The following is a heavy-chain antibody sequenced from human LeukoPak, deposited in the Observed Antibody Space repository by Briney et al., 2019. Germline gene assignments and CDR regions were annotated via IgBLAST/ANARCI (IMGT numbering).Heavy chain of an antibody. J-gene: IGHJ3*01. D-gene: IGHD2-21*01. CDR3: SIFEV. V-gene: IGHV1-2*02. CDR1: GYTFTSYY. CDR2: INPDTGDT. Sequence: ASVKVSCKASGYTFTSYYMHWVRQAPGQGLEWMGWINPDTGDTNYAQKFQGRVTMTRDTSVSTAYMELSGLQYDDTAMYYCSIFEVWGQGTMVTISS.